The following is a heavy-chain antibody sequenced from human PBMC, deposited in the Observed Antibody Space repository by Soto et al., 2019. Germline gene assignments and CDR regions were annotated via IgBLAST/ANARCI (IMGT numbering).Heavy chain of an antibody. CDR1: GGSMNNYY. J-gene: IGHJ5*02. CDR3: ARLVVNWGTSVWFDP. V-gene: IGHV4-59*08. D-gene: IGHD7-27*01. Sequence: SETLSLTCTVSGGSMNNYYWSWIRQPPGQGLEWIGYIYYRGNTNYNPSLKSRVTISLDTSKSQFSLKLSSLTAADTAVYYCARLVVNWGTSVWFDPWGQGTLVTVSS. CDR2: IYYRGNT.